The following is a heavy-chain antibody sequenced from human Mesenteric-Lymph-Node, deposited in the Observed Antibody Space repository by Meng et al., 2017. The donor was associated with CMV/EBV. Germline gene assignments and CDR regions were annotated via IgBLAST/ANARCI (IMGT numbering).Heavy chain of an antibody. CDR3: ARDELGSGYSFDL. CDR2: IYYSGST. J-gene: IGHJ4*02. V-gene: IGHV4-59*01. CDR1: GGSISSYY. D-gene: IGHD3-22*01. Sequence: SETLSLTCTVSGGSISSYYWSWIRQPPGKGLEWIGYIYYSGSTNYNPSLKSRVTISVDTSKNQFSLKLSSVTAADTAVYYCARDELGSGYSFDLWGQGTLVTVSS.